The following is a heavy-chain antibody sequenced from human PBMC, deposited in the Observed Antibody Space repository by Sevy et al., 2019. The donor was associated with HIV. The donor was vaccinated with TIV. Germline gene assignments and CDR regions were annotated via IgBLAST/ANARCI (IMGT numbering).Heavy chain of an antibody. J-gene: IGHJ6*02. Sequence: ASVKVSCKASGYTFTTYYMNWVRQAPGQGLEWMGIINPSGGGTSYAQKFQGRVTMTRDTSTSTVYLELSSLRSEDTAVSYCTKDVVATPNYYSGMDVWGQGTTVTVSS. CDR2: INPSGGGT. D-gene: IGHD2-15*01. V-gene: IGHV1-46*03. CDR1: GYTFTTYY. CDR3: TKDVVATPNYYSGMDV.